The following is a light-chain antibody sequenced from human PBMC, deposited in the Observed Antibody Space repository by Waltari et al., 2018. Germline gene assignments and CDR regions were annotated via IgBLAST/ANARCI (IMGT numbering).Light chain of an antibody. Sequence: VMTQSPDSLTVSLGERATINCKSSQSVLFSSNNKNYLAWYQQKPGQPPKLLIYWASTRESGVPDRFSGSGSGTDFTLTISSLQAEDVAVYYCQQYYDTLYTFGQGTKLEIK. CDR2: WAS. CDR1: QSVLFSSNNKNY. J-gene: IGKJ2*01. CDR3: QQYYDTLYT. V-gene: IGKV4-1*01.